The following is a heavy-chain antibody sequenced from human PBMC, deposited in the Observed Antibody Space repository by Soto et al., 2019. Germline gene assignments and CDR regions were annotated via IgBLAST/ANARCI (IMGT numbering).Heavy chain of an antibody. CDR2: INGGNGNT. CDR3: ARGEVRLNY. Sequence: QVQLLQSGAEVKKPGASVKVSCEASGYTFTSYAMPWVRQAPVQRLERMGWINGGNGNTKYSQKFQGRITITRDTSASTAYMALTSLISEDTAVNYCARGEVRLNYGGQGTLVTVSA. V-gene: IGHV1-3*01. J-gene: IGHJ4*02. CDR1: GYTFTSYA. D-gene: IGHD1-26*01.